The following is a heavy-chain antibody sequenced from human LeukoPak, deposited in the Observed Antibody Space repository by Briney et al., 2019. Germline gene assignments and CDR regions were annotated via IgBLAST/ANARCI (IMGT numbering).Heavy chain of an antibody. J-gene: IGHJ3*02. V-gene: IGHV4-61*02. CDR2: IYTSGST. CDR3: ARDDSANWNDVNKAFDI. Sequence: SQTLSLTCTVSGGSISSGSYYWSWIRQPAGKGLEWIGRIYTSGSTNYNPSLKSRVTISVDTSKNQFSLKLSSVTAADTAVYYCARDDSANWNDVNKAFDIWGLGTMVTVSS. CDR1: GGSISSGSYY. D-gene: IGHD1-20*01.